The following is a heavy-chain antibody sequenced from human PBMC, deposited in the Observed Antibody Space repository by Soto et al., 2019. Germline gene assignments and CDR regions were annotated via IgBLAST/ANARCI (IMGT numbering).Heavy chain of an antibody. D-gene: IGHD6-13*01. CDR3: ARDHSSSWPRALDLWFDP. Sequence: ASVKVSCKASGVTFSSYAISWVRQAPGQGLEWMGGIIPIFGTANYAQKFQGRVTITADESTSTAYMELSSLRSEDTAVYYCARDHSSSWPRALDLWFDPWGQGTLVTVSS. CDR1: GVTFSSYA. CDR2: IIPIFGTA. V-gene: IGHV1-69*13. J-gene: IGHJ5*02.